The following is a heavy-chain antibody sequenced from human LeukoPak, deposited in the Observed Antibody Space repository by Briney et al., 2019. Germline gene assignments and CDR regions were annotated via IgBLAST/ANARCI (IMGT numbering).Heavy chain of an antibody. CDR1: GYTFTGYY. J-gene: IGHJ4*02. Sequence: ASVKVSCKASGYTFTGYYMHWVRQAPGQGLEWMGWINPNSGGTNYAQKFQGRVTMTRDTSISTAYMELSRLRSDDTAVYYCARVPEDYGDYAPDYWGQGTLVTVSS. CDR3: ARVPEDYGDYAPDY. D-gene: IGHD4-17*01. CDR2: INPNSGGT. V-gene: IGHV1-2*02.